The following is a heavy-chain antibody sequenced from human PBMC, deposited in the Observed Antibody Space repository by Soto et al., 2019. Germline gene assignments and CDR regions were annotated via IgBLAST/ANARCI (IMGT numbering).Heavy chain of an antibody. V-gene: IGHV1-3*01. CDR1: GYSFTSYA. D-gene: IGHD2-8*02. J-gene: IGHJ4*02. CDR3: ARDFIWSSEY. Sequence: ASVKVSCKASGYSFTSYAMHWVRQAPGQRLEWMGWINSGTGNRKYSQRFQGRVTIASDTSASTGYIELSSLSSEDTAVYYCARDFIWSSEYWRPGTLVTVSS. CDR2: INSGTGNR.